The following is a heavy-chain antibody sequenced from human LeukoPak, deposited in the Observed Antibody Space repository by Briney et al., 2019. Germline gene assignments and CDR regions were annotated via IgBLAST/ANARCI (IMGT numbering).Heavy chain of an antibody. CDR1: GGSISSGDYY. D-gene: IGHD3-3*01. V-gene: IGHV4-30-4*08. J-gene: IGHJ4*02. Sequence: SQTLSLTCTVSGGSISSGDYYWSWIRQPPGKGLEWIGYIYYSGGTYYNPSLKSRVTISVDTSKNQFSLKLNSVTTADTAVYYCARVGYYDFSFDYWGQGTLVTVSS. CDR3: ARVGYYDFSFDY. CDR2: IYYSGGT.